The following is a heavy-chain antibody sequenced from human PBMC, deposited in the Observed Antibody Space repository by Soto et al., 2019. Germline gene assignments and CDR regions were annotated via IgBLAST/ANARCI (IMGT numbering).Heavy chain of an antibody. V-gene: IGHV4-31*02. CDR3: ARSSSYSSSSGYFDY. CDR1: GGSISSGGDY. CDR2: IFYSGST. J-gene: IGHJ4*02. D-gene: IGHD6-6*01. Sequence: SETLSLTCTVSGGSISSGGDYWSWIRQHPGKGLEWIGYIFYSGSTYYHPSLKSRVTISVDTSKNQFSLKLSSVTAADTAVYYCARSSSYSSSSGYFDYWGQGTLVTVSS.